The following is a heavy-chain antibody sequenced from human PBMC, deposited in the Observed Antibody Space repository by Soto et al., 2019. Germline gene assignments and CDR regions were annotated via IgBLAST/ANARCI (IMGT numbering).Heavy chain of an antibody. D-gene: IGHD3-10*01. J-gene: IGHJ4*02. CDR2: ISSSSSFI. CDR1: GFNFSDYS. V-gene: IGHV3-21*01. Sequence: DVQLLESGGGLVKPGGSLRLSCETSGFNFSDYSMSWVRQGPGEGLEWVSFISSSSSFIYNAESVEGRFSVSRDNARNLMYLEMSSLRVADTAIYYCAKDCGSGDGFDYWGQGTLVAVSS. CDR3: AKDCGSGDGFDY.